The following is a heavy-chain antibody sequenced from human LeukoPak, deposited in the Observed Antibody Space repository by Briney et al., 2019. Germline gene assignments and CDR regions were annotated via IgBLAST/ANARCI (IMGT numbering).Heavy chain of an antibody. D-gene: IGHD6-19*01. CDR3: AKASASSGWYSSYYFDY. J-gene: IGHJ4*02. CDR1: GFTFSNFA. CDR2: ISDSAGNT. Sequence: GGSLRLSCAASGFTFSNFAMSWVRQAPGKGLEWVSIISDSAGNTYYADSVKGRFTVSRDNSKNTLYLQMTSLRAEDTAVYYCAKASASSGWYSSYYFDYWGQGTLVTVSS. V-gene: IGHV3-23*01.